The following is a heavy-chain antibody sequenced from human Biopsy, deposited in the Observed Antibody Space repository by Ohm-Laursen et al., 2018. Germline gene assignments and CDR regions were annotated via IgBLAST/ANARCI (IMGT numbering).Heavy chain of an antibody. D-gene: IGHD1-14*01. J-gene: IGHJ6*02. CDR2: MYYSGSI. V-gene: IGHV4-31*03. CDR1: GGSIRSGTHY. CDR3: ASHVINRGGYYYYDMDV. Sequence: TLSLTCTVSGGSIRSGTHYWSWIRPHPGKGLEWIGYMYYSGSINYNPSLKSRVTISVDAPKNQFSLKLTSVTAADTAVYYCASHVINRGGYYYYDMDVWGQGMTVTVSS.